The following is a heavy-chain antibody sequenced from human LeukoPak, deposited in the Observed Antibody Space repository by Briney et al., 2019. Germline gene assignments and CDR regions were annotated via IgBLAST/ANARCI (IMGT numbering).Heavy chain of an antibody. V-gene: IGHV1-69*05. J-gene: IGHJ4*02. CDR1: GGTFSRHA. CDR3: AKGEWDLLNVFGS. Sequence: SVKVSCKASGGTFSRHAISWVRQTPGQGPEWMGGIIPLFGSVKYAQTFQDRVRITTDESTNTAYLDLSSLRSDDTAVYYCAKGEWDLLNVFGSWGQGTLVTVSS. D-gene: IGHD1-26*01. CDR2: IIPLFGSV.